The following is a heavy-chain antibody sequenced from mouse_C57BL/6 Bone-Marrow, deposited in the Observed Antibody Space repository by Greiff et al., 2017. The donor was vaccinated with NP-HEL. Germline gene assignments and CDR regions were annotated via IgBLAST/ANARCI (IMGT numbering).Heavy chain of an antibody. CDR2: IYPRSGNT. D-gene: IGHD1-1*01. J-gene: IGHJ4*01. Sequence: QVQLKESGAELARPGASVKLSCKASGYTFTSYGISWVKQRTGQGLEWIGEIYPRSGNTYYNEKFKGKATLTADKSSSTAYMELRSLTSEDSAVYFCAVITTVVYAMDYWGQGTSVTVSS. CDR1: GYTFTSYG. V-gene: IGHV1-81*01. CDR3: AVITTVVYAMDY.